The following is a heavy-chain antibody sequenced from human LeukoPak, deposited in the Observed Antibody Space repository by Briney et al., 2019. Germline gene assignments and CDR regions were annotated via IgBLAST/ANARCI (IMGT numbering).Heavy chain of an antibody. V-gene: IGHV3-53*01. J-gene: IGHJ3*02. CDR3: ARKNHLFNAAFDI. Sequence: PGGSLRLSCEASGLTVSSTYMSWVRQAPGKGLEWVSITYSDASTNYADSVMGRFTISRDNSKNTLSLQMNSPRAEDTAVYYCARKNHLFNAAFDIWGQGTVVTVSS. D-gene: IGHD1-14*01. CDR1: GLTVSSTY. CDR2: TYSDAST.